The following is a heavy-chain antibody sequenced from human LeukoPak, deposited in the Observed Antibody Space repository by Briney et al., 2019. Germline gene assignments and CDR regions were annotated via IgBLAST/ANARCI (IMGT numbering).Heavy chain of an antibody. D-gene: IGHD2-2*01. CDR2: INPNSGGT. V-gene: IGHV1-2*02. CDR1: GYTFTGYY. J-gene: IGHJ4*02. CDR3: ARAIIIPAAMFDY. Sequence: ASVKVSCKAPGYTFTGYYIYWVRQAPGQGLEWMGWINPNSGGTNYAQKFQGRVTMTRDTSISTAYMDLSRLTSDDTAVYYCARAIIIPAAMFDYWGQGTLVTVSS.